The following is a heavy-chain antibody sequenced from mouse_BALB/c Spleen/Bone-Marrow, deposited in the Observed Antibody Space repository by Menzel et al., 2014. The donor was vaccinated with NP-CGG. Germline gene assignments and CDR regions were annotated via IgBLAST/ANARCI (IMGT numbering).Heavy chain of an antibody. J-gene: IGHJ3*01. Sequence: QVQLKHSGPGLVQPSQSLSITCTVSGFSLTKHGVHWIRQSPGKGLEWLGVIWGGGSTDYNAAFISRLSISKDNSKSXVVFKMNSLEVNDRAMYYCARGNYGAWFTHWGQGTLVTVSA. CDR2: IWGGGST. D-gene: IGHD2-1*01. CDR3: ARGNYGAWFTH. CDR1: GFSLTKHG. V-gene: IGHV2-2*02.